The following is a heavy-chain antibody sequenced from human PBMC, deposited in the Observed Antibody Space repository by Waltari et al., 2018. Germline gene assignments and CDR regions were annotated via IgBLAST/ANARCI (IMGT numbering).Heavy chain of an antibody. D-gene: IGHD3-16*02. V-gene: IGHV4-61*02. Sequence: QVQLQESGPGLVKPSQTLSLTCTVSGGSINSDAHYWSWIRQPAGKGLEWIGRIYVGVSTYHSPSFKNRFTFSEDMSKNQFSLRLKSVTAADTAFYYCARESSLGVWGTFRHYYFDSWGQGILVTVSS. CDR3: ARESSLGVWGTFRHYYFDS. CDR1: GGSINSDAHY. J-gene: IGHJ4*02. CDR2: IYVGVST.